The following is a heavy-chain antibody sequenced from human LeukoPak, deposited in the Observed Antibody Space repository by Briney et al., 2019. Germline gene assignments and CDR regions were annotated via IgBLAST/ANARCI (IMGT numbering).Heavy chain of an antibody. Sequence: ASVKVSCKASGYTFTSYYMHWVRQAPRQGLEWMGIINPSGGSTSYAQKFQGRVTMTRDTSTSTVYMELSSLRSEDTAVYYCARGVATIQYYYYYYMDVWGKGTTVTVSS. J-gene: IGHJ6*03. CDR1: GYTFTSYY. D-gene: IGHD5-12*01. CDR3: ARGVATIQYYYYYYMDV. CDR2: INPSGGST. V-gene: IGHV1-46*01.